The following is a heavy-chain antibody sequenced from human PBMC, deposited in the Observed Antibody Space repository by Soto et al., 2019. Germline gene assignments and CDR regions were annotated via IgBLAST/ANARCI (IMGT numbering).Heavy chain of an antibody. D-gene: IGHD3-10*01. V-gene: IGHV4-61*01. J-gene: IGHJ4*02. Sequence: QVQLQESGPGLVRPAETLSLTCTVSGVSVSSGSYYWSWIRQSAGRGLEWIGYIYYSGLTTYNPSLKSRVTISVDTSKIQFSLNLRSVTAADTAVYYCATSPGVDVSALEYWGGGALLSVSS. CDR1: GVSVSSGSYY. CDR2: IYYSGLT. CDR3: ATSPGVDVSALEY.